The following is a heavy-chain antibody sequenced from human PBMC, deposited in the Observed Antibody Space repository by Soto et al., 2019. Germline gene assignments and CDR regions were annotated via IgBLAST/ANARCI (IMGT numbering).Heavy chain of an antibody. V-gene: IGHV4-34*01. CDR3: ARGTIQLWLRGSNWFDP. CDR1: GGSFSGYY. CDR2: INHSGST. Sequence: SETLSLTCAVYGGSFSGYYWSWIRQPPGKGLEWIGEINHSGSTNYNPSLKSRVTISVDTSKNQFSLKLSSVTAADTAVYYCARGTIQLWLRGSNWFDPWGQGTLVTVSS. J-gene: IGHJ5*02. D-gene: IGHD5-18*01.